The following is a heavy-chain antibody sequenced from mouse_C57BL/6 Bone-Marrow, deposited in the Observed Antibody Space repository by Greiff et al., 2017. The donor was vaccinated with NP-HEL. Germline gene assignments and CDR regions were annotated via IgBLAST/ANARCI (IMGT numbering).Heavy chain of an antibody. J-gene: IGHJ4*01. CDR2: IYPGGGYT. Sequence: VQLQQSGAELVRPGTSVKMSCKASGYTFTNYWIGWAKQRPGHGLEWIGDIYPGGGYTNFNEKFKGKATLTADKSSSTAYMQFSSLTSEDSAIYYCARRRGNPYYYAMDYWGQGTSVTVSS. V-gene: IGHV1-63*01. CDR3: ARRRGNPYYYAMDY. D-gene: IGHD2-1*01. CDR1: GYTFTNYW.